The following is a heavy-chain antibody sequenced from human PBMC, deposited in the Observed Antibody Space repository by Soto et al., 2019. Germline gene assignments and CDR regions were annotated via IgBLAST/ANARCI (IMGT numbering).Heavy chain of an antibody. CDR1: GGSISSGGYY. Sequence: TLWLTCTVSGGSISSGGYYWSWIRQHPGKGLEWIGYIYYSGSTYYNPSLKSRVTISVDTSKNQFSLKLSSVTAADTAVYYCARAGITSGSWYYFDYWGQGTLVTVSS. V-gene: IGHV4-31*03. CDR3: ARAGITSGSWYYFDY. D-gene: IGHD6-13*01. CDR2: IYYSGST. J-gene: IGHJ4*02.